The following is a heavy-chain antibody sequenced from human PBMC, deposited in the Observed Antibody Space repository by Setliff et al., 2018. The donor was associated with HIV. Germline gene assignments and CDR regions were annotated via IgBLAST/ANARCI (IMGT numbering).Heavy chain of an antibody. V-gene: IGHV3-7*03. Sequence: GGSLRLSCATSGFTFRSFGMHWVRQAPGKGLEWVASIKEDGTRTYYVDSVKGRFTIYNDYAKNSVYLQMNSLSDEDTALYYCVRAGWELDFWGQGTPVTVSS. CDR2: IKEDGTRT. CDR1: GFTFRSFG. J-gene: IGHJ4*02. CDR3: VRAGWELDF. D-gene: IGHD1-26*01.